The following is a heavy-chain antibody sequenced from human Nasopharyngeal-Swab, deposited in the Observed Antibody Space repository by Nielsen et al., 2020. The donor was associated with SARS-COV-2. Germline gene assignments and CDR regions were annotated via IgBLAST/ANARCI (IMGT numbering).Heavy chain of an antibody. D-gene: IGHD5-18*01. V-gene: IGHV4-34*01. CDR2: INHSGST. Sequence: SETLSLPCSVYGCSFSGYYWSWIRQPPGKGLEWIGEINHSGSTNYNPSLKSRVTISVDTSKNQFSLKLSSVTAADTAVYYCARRRTARQYWYFDLWGRGTLVTVSS. J-gene: IGHJ2*01. CDR1: GCSFSGYY. CDR3: ARRRTARQYWYFDL.